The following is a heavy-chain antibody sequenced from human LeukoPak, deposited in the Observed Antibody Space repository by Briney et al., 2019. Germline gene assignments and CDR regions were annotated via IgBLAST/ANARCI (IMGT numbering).Heavy chain of an antibody. CDR3: ARLKYYYDSSGYNPHFDY. D-gene: IGHD3-22*01. CDR2: ISWNSGSI. Sequence: GRSLRLSCAASGFTFDDYAMHWVRQAPGKGLEWVSGISWNSGSIGYADSVKGRFTISRDNAKNSLYLQMNSLRAEDTAVYYCARLKYYYDSSGYNPHFDYWGQGTLVTVSS. CDR1: GFTFDDYA. J-gene: IGHJ4*02. V-gene: IGHV3-9*01.